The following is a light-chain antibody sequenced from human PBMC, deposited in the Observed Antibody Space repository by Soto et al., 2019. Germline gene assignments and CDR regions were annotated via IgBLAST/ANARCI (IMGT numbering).Light chain of an antibody. CDR3: QQRGNWPRT. CDR1: QSISSY. Sequence: EIVLTQSPATLSLSPGERATLSCRASQSISSYLAWYQQKPGQAPRLLIYDASNRATGIPARFSGSGSGTDFTLTISSLEPEDSVVYYCQQRGNWPRTFGGGTKVEIK. CDR2: DAS. V-gene: IGKV3-11*01. J-gene: IGKJ4*01.